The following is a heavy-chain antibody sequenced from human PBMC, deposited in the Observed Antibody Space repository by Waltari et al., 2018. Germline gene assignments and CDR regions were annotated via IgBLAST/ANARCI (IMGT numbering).Heavy chain of an antibody. V-gene: IGHV4-59*01. D-gene: IGHD6-19*01. CDR2: IYYSGST. J-gene: IGHJ4*02. CDR3: ARGYSSGWFPFDY. CDR1: GGSISSYY. Sequence: QVQLQESGPGLVKPSETLSLTCTVSGGSISSYYWSWIRQPPGKGLEWIGYIYYSGSTNYNPALKSRVTISVDTSKNQFSLKRSSVTAADTAVYYCARGYSSGWFPFDYWGQGTLVTVSS.